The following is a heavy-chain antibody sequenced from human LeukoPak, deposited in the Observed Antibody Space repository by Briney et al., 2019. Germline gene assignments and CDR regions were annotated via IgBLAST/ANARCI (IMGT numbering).Heavy chain of an antibody. CDR1: GYTFTSYD. CDR3: ARGTIWSGYYPPYYYYYMDV. V-gene: IGHV1-8*03. D-gene: IGHD3-3*01. J-gene: IGHJ6*03. Sequence: ASVKVSCKASGYTFTSYDINWVRQATGQGLEWMGWMNPNSGNTGYAQKFRGRVTITRNTSISTAYMELSSLRSEDTAVYYCARGTIWSGYYPPYYYYYMDVWGKGTTVTVSS. CDR2: MNPNSGNT.